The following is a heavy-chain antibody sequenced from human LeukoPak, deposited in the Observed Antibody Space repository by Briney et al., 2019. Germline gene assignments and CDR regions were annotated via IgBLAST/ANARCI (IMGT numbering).Heavy chain of an antibody. V-gene: IGHV1-18*01. D-gene: IGHD3-9*01. CDR1: SYTFTSYG. CDR3: ARHYDILTGYFPNYYYYGMDV. CDR2: ISPYNGNT. Sequence: ASVKVSCKASSYTFTSYGISWVRQAPGQGLEWMGWISPYNGNTNYAQKLQGRVTMTTDTSTSTAYMELRSLRSDDTAVYYCARHYDILTGYFPNYYYYGMDVWGQGTTVTVSS. J-gene: IGHJ6*02.